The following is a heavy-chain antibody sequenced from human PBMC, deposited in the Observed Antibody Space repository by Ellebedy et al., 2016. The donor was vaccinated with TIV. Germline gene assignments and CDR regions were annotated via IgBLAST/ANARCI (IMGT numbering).Heavy chain of an antibody. V-gene: IGHV3-73*01. J-gene: IGHJ4*02. CDR3: TAQESGTYSLPFDY. Sequence: GESLKISCAASGFTFSGSAMHWVRQASGKGLEWVGRIRSKANNYATTYAASVKGRFTISRDDSKNTAYLQMNSLKTEETAVYYGTAQESGTYSLPFDYWGQGTLVTVSS. CDR2: IRSKANNYAT. CDR1: GFTFSGSA. D-gene: IGHD1-26*01.